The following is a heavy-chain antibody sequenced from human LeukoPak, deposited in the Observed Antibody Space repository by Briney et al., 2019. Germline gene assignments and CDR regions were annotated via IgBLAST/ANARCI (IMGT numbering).Heavy chain of an antibody. V-gene: IGHV1-18*01. D-gene: IGHD4-17*01. CDR3: AREHPTDNAFDV. CDR2: ISASYGNT. CDR1: VYTFTNYG. Sequence: GASVKVSCKASVYTFTNYGITWVRQAPGQGLEWMGWISASYGNTYYAQKLQGRVTMTTDTSTNTVYMELRSLRSDDTAVYYCAREHPTDNAFDVWGQGTTVTVSS. J-gene: IGHJ3*01.